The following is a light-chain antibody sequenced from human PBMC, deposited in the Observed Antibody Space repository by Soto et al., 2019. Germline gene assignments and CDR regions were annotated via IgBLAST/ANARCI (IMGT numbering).Light chain of an antibody. CDR1: QSVSNN. CDR3: QQYNYLIT. CDR2: GAS. V-gene: IGKV3-15*01. Sequence: EIVMTQSPATLSVSPGERATLSCRASQSVSNNLAWYQQRPGQALRLLIYGASTRATGIPARFSGSGSGTEFTLTISSLHSEDFAVYYCQQYNYLITFGQGTRLEIK. J-gene: IGKJ5*01.